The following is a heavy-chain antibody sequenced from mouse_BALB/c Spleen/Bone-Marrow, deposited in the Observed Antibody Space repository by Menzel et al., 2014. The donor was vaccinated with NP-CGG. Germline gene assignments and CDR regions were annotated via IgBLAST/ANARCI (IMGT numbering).Heavy chain of an antibody. CDR2: IWSDGST. D-gene: IGHD2-14*01. CDR3: ARNSAGRYGEFAY. J-gene: IGHJ3*01. Sequence: VMLVESGPGLVSPSQRLSIPCTVSGFSLTSYGVHWVRQPPGKGLEWLVVIWSDGSTTYNSALKSRLSISKDNSKSQVFLKMNSLQTDDTAMYYCARNSAGRYGEFAYWGQGTLVTVSA. V-gene: IGHV2-6*02. CDR1: GFSLTSYG.